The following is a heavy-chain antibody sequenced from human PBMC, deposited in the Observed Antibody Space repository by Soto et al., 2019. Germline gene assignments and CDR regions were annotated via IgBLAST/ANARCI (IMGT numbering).Heavy chain of an antibody. CDR3: TRDDPPMITFGGRGNYFDY. CDR2: IRSKAYGGTT. D-gene: IGHD3-16*01. CDR1: GFTFGDYA. V-gene: IGHV3-49*03. J-gene: IGHJ4*02. Sequence: GGSLRLSCTASGFTFGDYAMSWFRQAPGKGLEWVGFIRSKAYGGTTEYAASVKGRFTISRDDSKSIAYLQMNSLKTEDTAVYYCTRDDPPMITFGGRGNYFDYWGQGTLVTVSS.